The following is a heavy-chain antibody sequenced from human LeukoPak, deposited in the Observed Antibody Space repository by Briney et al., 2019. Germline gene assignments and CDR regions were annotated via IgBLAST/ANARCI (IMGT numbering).Heavy chain of an antibody. CDR2: ISYDGSNK. CDR3: ARDSPSPITMIVVVTEPFDY. Sequence: PGRSLRLSCAASGFTFSSYAMHWVRQAPGKGLEWVAVISYDGSNKYYADSVKGRFTISRDNSKNTLYLQMNSLRAEDTAVYYCARDSPSPITMIVVVTEPFDYWGQGTLVTVSS. J-gene: IGHJ4*02. V-gene: IGHV3-30-3*01. CDR1: GFTFSSYA. D-gene: IGHD3-22*01.